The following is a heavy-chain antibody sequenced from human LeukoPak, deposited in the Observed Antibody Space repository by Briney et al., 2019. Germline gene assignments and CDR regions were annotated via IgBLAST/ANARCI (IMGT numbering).Heavy chain of an antibody. D-gene: IGHD5-18*01. CDR2: IYYSGNT. J-gene: IGHJ4*02. V-gene: IGHV4-39*01. Sequence: SETLSLTCTVSGASISSSSYYWGWIRQPPGKGLEWIGSIYYSGNTYYNPSLKSRVTISVDTSKNQFSLKLSSVTAADTAVYYCARSYRYSYGFFDYWGQGTLVTVSS. CDR3: ARSYRYSYGFFDY. CDR1: GASISSSSYY.